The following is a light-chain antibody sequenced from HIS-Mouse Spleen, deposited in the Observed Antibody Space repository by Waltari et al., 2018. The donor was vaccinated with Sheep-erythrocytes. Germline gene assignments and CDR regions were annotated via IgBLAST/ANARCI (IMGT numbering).Light chain of an antibody. CDR2: AAS. CDR3: QQYYSYPYT. V-gene: IGKV1-8*01. Sequence: AIRMTQSPSSLSASPGDRVTITCQASQGISSYLAWYQQKPGKAPKLLIYAASTLQSGVPSRFSGSGSGTDFTLTISCLQSEDFATYYCQQYYSYPYTFGQGTKLEIK. J-gene: IGKJ2*01. CDR1: QGISSY.